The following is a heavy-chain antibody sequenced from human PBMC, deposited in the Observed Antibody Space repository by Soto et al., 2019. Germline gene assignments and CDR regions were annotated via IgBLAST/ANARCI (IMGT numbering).Heavy chain of an antibody. J-gene: IGHJ4*02. CDR1: GFTFSSYG. CDR3: AKDQIENTVTTPSY. V-gene: IGHV3-30*18. CDR2: ISYDGNNK. D-gene: IGHD4-17*01. Sequence: QVQLVECGGGVVQPGRSLRLSCAASGFTFSSYGMHWVRQAPGKGLEWVAVISYDGNNKYYADSVKGRFKISRDNFKNTLYLQMDSLRAEDTAMYYCAKDQIENTVTTPSYWGQGTLVTVSS.